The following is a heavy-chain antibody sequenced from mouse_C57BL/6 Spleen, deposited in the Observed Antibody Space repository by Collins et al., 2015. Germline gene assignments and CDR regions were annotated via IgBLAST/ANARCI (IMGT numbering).Heavy chain of an antibody. Sequence: QVQLQQSGPELVKPGASVKISCKASGYAFSSSWMNWVKQRPGQGLEWIGRIXPGDGDSNYNGKFKGKATLTADTSSSTAYIQLSSLTSVDSAVYFCAKSRANYVWYFDVWGAGTTVTVSS. V-gene: IGHV1-82*01. D-gene: IGHD2-1*01. CDR3: AKSRANYVWYFDV. CDR2: IXPGDGDS. J-gene: IGHJ1*01. CDR1: GYAFSSSW.